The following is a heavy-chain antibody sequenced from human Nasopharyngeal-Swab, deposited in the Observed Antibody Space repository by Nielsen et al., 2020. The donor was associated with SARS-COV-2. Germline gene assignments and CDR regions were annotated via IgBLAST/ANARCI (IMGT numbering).Heavy chain of an antibody. CDR2: IYSGGST. V-gene: IGHV3-53*01. Sequence: LSLTCAASGFTVSSNYMSWVRQAPGKGLEWVSVIYSGGSTYYADSVKGRFTISRDNSKNTLYLQMNSLRAEDTAVYYCARGADSAIPWFFYFDYWGQGTLVTVSS. CDR1: GFTVSSNY. D-gene: IGHD2-21*02. CDR3: ARGADSAIPWFFYFDY. J-gene: IGHJ4*02.